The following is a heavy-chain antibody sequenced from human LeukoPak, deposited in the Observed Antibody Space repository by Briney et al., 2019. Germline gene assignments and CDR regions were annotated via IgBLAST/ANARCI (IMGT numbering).Heavy chain of an antibody. CDR2: ISYRGTT. Sequence: SETLSLTCTVSGGSITRYHWTWIGQSPEKGLEWSGYISYRGTTDYKPSLKSRVTISGDTAKGRFSLRLDFVTAADSALYFCARVGAHWGAFDVWGPGTLVIVSS. D-gene: IGHD7-27*01. CDR3: ARVGAHWGAFDV. J-gene: IGHJ3*01. CDR1: GGSITRYH. V-gene: IGHV4-59*12.